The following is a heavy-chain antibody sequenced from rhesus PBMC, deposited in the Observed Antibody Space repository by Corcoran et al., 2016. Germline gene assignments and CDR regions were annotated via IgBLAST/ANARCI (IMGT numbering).Heavy chain of an antibody. D-gene: IGHD6-25*01. Sequence: QVQLQESGPAVVKPSETLSLTCAVSGGSISSSNWWSWIRQSPGKGLEWIGGIYGSGGSTEYNPSLKSRVTISIDTSKNKFSLKVSSVTAADTAVYYCARHEDIAAAGRFDVWGPGVLVTVSS. CDR2: IYGSGGST. J-gene: IGHJ5-1*01. V-gene: IGHV4-93*02. CDR1: GGSISSSNW. CDR3: ARHEDIAAAGRFDV.